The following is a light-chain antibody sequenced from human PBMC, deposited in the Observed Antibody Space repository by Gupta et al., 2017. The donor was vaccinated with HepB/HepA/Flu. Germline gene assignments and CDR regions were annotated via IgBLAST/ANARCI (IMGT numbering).Light chain of an antibody. CDR2: DVT. CDR1: SSVVGRYNL. J-gene: IGLJ2*01. CDR3: CSYGGDTTLI. Sequence: SALTQPASGSGSPGHSITTPCTGTSSVVGRYNLVSLYQHHPGKAPKLMIYDVTKRTSGVSNRFSGSKSGNSASLTISGLQAEDEADYHGCSYGGDTTLIFGGGTKLTVL. V-gene: IGLV2-23*02.